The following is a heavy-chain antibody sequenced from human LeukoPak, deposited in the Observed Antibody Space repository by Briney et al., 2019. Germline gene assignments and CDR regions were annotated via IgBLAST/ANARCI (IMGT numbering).Heavy chain of an antibody. CDR3: ARGTTVVTEDAFDI. J-gene: IGHJ3*02. Sequence: GGSLRLSCAASGFTFSSYSMNWVRQAPGKGLEWVSYISSSSSTIYYADSVKGRFTISRDNAKNSLYLQMNSLRDEDTAVYYCARGTTVVTEDAFDIWGQGTMATVSS. CDR2: ISSSSSTI. CDR1: GFTFSSYS. D-gene: IGHD4-23*01. V-gene: IGHV3-48*02.